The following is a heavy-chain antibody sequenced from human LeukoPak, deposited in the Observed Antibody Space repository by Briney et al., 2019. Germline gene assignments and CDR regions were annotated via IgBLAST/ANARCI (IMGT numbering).Heavy chain of an antibody. Sequence: ASVKVSCKASGYTLTGYYMHWVRPAPGQGLEWMGWIYPNSGGTNYAQKFQGRVTMTRDTSISTAYMELSRLRSDDTAVYYCATAGPSISGGWYDWGEGNLVTVSS. CDR3: ATAGPSISGGWYD. CDR1: GYTLTGYY. J-gene: IGHJ4*02. V-gene: IGHV1-2*02. D-gene: IGHD6-19*01. CDR2: IYPNSGGT.